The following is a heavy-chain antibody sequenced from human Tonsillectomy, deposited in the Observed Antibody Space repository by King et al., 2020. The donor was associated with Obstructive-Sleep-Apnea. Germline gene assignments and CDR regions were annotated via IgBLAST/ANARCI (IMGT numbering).Heavy chain of an antibody. CDR2: IYSSGTT. J-gene: IGHJ4*02. Sequence: VQLVESGGGLAQPGGSLRLSCAASGFTVSSNYMSWVRQAPGKGLEWVSIIYSSGTTYYADSVKGRFTISRHTSENTLYLQMNSLRTEDTAVYYCARYSSSWNYFDFWGQGTLVTVSS. D-gene: IGHD6-13*01. V-gene: IGHV3-53*04. CDR3: ARYSSSWNYFDF. CDR1: GFTVSSNY.